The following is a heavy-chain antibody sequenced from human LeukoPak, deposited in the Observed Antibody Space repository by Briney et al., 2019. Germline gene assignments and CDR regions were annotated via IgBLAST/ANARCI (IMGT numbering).Heavy chain of an antibody. Sequence: SETLSLTCSVSGDSLGIYKWSWIRQPPGKGLEWIAHISSSGSAIYNPSLTSRVSMAVDTSKNQFSLRLISVTAADTAVYYCAREWSGFDFWGQGIMVTVSS. CDR1: GDSLGIYK. J-gene: IGHJ3*01. V-gene: IGHV4-59*01. CDR2: ISSSGSA. D-gene: IGHD2-15*01. CDR3: AREWSGFDF.